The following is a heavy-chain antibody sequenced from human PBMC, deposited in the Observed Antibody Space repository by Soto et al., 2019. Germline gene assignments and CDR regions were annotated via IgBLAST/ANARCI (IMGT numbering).Heavy chain of an antibody. CDR2: IIPIFGTA. Sequence: ASVKVSCKASGGTFSSYAISWVRQAPGQGLEWMGGIIPIFGTANYAQKFQGRVTITADESTSTAYMELSSLRSEDTAVYYCARGRITIFGVVTQNYYYGMDVWGQGTTVTVSS. D-gene: IGHD3-3*01. V-gene: IGHV1-69*13. CDR1: GGTFSSYA. J-gene: IGHJ6*02. CDR3: ARGRITIFGVVTQNYYYGMDV.